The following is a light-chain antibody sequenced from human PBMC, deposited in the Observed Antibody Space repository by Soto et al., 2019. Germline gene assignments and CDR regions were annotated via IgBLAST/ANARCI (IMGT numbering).Light chain of an antibody. Sequence: QAVVTQEPSFSVSPGGTVTLTCGLSSGSVSTSSYPSWYQQTPGQAPRTLIYNTNTRSSGVPDRFSGSILGNNAALTITGAQADDESDYYCVLYMGSGISVFGGGTKLTVL. V-gene: IGLV8-61*01. CDR2: NTN. CDR1: SGSVSTSSY. J-gene: IGLJ3*02. CDR3: VLYMGSGISV.